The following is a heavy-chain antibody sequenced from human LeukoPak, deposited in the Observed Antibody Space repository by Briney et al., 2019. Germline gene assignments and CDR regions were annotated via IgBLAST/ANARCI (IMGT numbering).Heavy chain of an antibody. J-gene: IGHJ4*02. CDR2: IGSSSTTI. D-gene: IGHD2-15*01. V-gene: IGHV3-48*01. CDR1: GFTFSSYN. CDR3: ARGFGYCSGGNCESFDF. Sequence: GGSLRLSCAASGFTFSSYNMNWVRQAPGQGLEWVSYIGSSSTTIYYADSAKGRFTISRDNAKNSLYLQMNSLRSEDTAVYYCARGFGYCSGGNCESFDFWGQGILVAVSS.